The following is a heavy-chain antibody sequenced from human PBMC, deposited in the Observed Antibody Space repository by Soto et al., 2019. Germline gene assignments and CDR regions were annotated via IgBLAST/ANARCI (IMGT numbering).Heavy chain of an antibody. Sequence: QVQLQESGPGLVRPSETLSLTCTVSGGSISRYFWSWIPQSPGKGLEWIGYIFYTGSTTYNPSLKSRVTISIDTSKNQFSLKLSSLTAADTAVYYCAHFSDLEWFDPWGQGTLVTVSS. J-gene: IGHJ5*02. CDR2: IFYTGST. CDR1: GGSISRYF. V-gene: IGHV4-59*01. CDR3: AHFSDLEWFDP. D-gene: IGHD2-21*01.